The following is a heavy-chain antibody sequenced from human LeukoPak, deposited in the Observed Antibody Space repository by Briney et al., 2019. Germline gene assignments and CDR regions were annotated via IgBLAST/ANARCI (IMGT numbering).Heavy chain of an antibody. CDR3: ARGVTRYCSSTSCYYFDY. V-gene: IGHV3-7*01. CDR1: AFIFSGHW. Sequence: GGSLRLSCEGSAFIFSGHWMNWVCQTPGKGLEWVASINHNGNVNYYVDSVKGRFTISRDNSKNTLYLQMNSLRAEDTAVYYCARGVTRYCSSTSCYYFDYWGQGTLVTVSS. CDR2: INHNGNVN. J-gene: IGHJ4*02. D-gene: IGHD2-2*01.